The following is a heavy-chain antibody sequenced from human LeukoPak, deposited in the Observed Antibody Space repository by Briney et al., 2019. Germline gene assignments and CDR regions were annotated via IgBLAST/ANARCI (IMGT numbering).Heavy chain of an antibody. CDR3: AKTESCSSSVCQEMTGTYYFNY. Sequence: GGSLRLSCAASGFTFSSYAMSWVRQAPGKGLEWVSGISGSSTSTYYADSVKGRFTISRDNLKNTLYLQMNSLRAEDTAVYYCAKTESCSSSVCQEMTGTYYFNYWGQGTLVTVSS. D-gene: IGHD2-2*01. V-gene: IGHV3-23*01. CDR1: GFTFSSYA. CDR2: ISGSSTST. J-gene: IGHJ4*02.